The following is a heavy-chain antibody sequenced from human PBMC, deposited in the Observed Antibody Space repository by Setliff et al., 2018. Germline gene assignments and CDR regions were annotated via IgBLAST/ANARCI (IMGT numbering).Heavy chain of an antibody. CDR3: VRDDVRGYYMDV. CDR2: IRDTGTTV. Sequence: QSGGSLSLSCAASGFTFNTYLMNWVRQAPGKGLEWVSHIRDTGTTVHYADSVKGRFTISRDNAKNSLYLQMNSLRAEDTAVYYCVRDDVRGYYMDVWGKGTTVTVSS. V-gene: IGHV3-48*01. CDR1: GFTFNTYL. D-gene: IGHD3-10*02. J-gene: IGHJ6*03.